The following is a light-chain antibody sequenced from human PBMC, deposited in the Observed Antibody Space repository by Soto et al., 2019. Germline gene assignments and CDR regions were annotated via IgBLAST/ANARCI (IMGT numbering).Light chain of an antibody. J-gene: IGLJ2*01. Sequence: QSALTQPPSASGSPGQSVAISCTGTSSDVGGYNYVSWYQQLPGKAPKLLIFDVTHRPSGVSDRFSGSKSGNTASLTISGVRPEDEADYYCCSYTDIALDVVFGGGTKLTVL. CDR1: SSDVGGYNY. CDR2: DVT. CDR3: CSYTDIALDVV. V-gene: IGLV2-8*01.